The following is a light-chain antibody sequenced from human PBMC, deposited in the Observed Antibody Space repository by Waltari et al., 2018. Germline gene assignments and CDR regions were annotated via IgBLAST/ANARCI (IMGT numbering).Light chain of an antibody. CDR3: QNYHIRKA. V-gene: IGKV1-5*03. CDR2: ETS. J-gene: IGKJ2*01. CDR1: LNIFGR. Sequence: DIQMTQSPPTLPASVGDRVTLTCRASLNIFGRLAWYQQKPGNPPKLLIYETSNLESGVPSRFSGSGSGTDFTLVIDSLQPDDFATYYCQNYHIRKAFGQGTNVEIK.